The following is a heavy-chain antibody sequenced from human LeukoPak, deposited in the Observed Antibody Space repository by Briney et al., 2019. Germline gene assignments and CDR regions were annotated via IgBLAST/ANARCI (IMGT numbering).Heavy chain of an antibody. V-gene: IGHV4-39*07. CDR2: IYYSGST. J-gene: IGHJ6*03. Sequence: KPSETLSLTCTVSGGSISSSSYDWGWIRQPPGKGLEWIGSIYYSGSTYYNPSLKSRVTISVDTSKNQFSLKLSSVSAADTAVYYCARIVVVPAAVYYYYYMDVWGKGTTVTVSS. CDR3: ARIVVVPAAVYYYYYMDV. CDR1: GGSISSSSYD. D-gene: IGHD2-2*01.